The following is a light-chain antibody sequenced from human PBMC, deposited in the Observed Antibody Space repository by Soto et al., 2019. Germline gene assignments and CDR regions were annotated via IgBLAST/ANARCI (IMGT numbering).Light chain of an antibody. CDR2: EGS. Sequence: QSVLTQPASVSGSPGQSITISCTGTSSDVGSYNLVSWYQQHPGKAPKVMIYEGSKRPSGVSNRFSGSKSGNTASLTISGLQAEDEADYYCCSYAGSSTLVFGEGTKLTVL. V-gene: IGLV2-23*01. CDR1: SSDVGSYNL. J-gene: IGLJ2*01. CDR3: CSYAGSSTLV.